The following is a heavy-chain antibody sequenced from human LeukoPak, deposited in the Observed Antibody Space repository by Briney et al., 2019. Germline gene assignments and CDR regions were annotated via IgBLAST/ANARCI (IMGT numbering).Heavy chain of an antibody. D-gene: IGHD2-15*01. V-gene: IGHV3-23*01. CDR2: ISNNGGYT. Sequence: GGSLRLSCAASGFTFSSSAMSWVSQAPGKGLEWVSAISNNGGYTYYADSVQGRFTISRDNSKSTLCLQMNSPRAEDTAVYYCAKQLGYCSDGSCYFPYWGQGTLVTVSS. J-gene: IGHJ4*02. CDR1: GFTFSSSA. CDR3: AKQLGYCSDGSCYFPY.